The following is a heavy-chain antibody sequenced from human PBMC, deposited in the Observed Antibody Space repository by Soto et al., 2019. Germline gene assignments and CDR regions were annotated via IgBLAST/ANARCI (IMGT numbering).Heavy chain of an antibody. D-gene: IGHD2-21*02. Sequence: QVQLVQSGAEVKKPGSSVKVSCKASGGTFSSYAISWVRQAPGQGLEWMGGIIPIFGTANYAQKFQGRVTITADESTSTAYMELSSLRSEDTAVYYCAREDPRNCGGDCYLPGASFDPWGQGTLVTVSS. CDR2: IIPIFGTA. V-gene: IGHV1-69*01. J-gene: IGHJ5*02. CDR3: AREDPRNCGGDCYLPGASFDP. CDR1: GGTFSSYA.